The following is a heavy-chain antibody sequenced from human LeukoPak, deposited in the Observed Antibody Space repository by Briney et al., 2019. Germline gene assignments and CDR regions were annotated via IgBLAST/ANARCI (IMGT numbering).Heavy chain of an antibody. CDR3: ARITGHLIVVVPAANLDEAYYFDY. J-gene: IGHJ4*02. Sequence: SEILSLTCAVYGGSFSGYYWSWIRQPPGKGLEWIGEINHSGSTNYNPSLKSRVTISVDTSKNQFPLKLSSVTAADTAVYYCARITGHLIVVVPAANLDEAYYFDYWGQGTLVTVSS. CDR1: GGSFSGYY. CDR2: INHSGST. V-gene: IGHV4-34*01. D-gene: IGHD2-2*01.